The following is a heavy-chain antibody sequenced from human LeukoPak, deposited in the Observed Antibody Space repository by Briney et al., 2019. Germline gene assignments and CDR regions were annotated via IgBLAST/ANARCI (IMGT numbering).Heavy chain of an antibody. CDR2: IIREVNGGTT. CDR1: GFTFGDYA. J-gene: IGHJ4*02. Sequence: GGSLRLSCTGSGFTFGDYAMSWVRQAPGKGLEWVGFIIREVNGGTTEYAASVKGRFTISRDDSKSIAYLQMNSLKTEDTAVYYCTRVKYYYDSSGYYPFDYWGQGTLVTVSS. CDR3: TRVKYYYDSSGYYPFDY. D-gene: IGHD3-22*01. V-gene: IGHV3-49*04.